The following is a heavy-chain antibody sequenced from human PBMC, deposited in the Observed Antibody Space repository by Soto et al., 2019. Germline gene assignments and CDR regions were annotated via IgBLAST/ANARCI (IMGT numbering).Heavy chain of an antibody. J-gene: IGHJ6*02. Sequence: PRLSCAASGFTFSSYAMSWVRQAPGKGLEWVSAISGSGGSTYYADSVKGRFTISRDNTKNTLYLQMNSLRAEDTAVYYCAKAEYDFWSGSTQLFPYYYGMDVWGQGTTVTVSS. CDR1: GFTFSSYA. CDR2: ISGSGGST. CDR3: AKAEYDFWSGSTQLFPYYYGMDV. D-gene: IGHD3-3*01. V-gene: IGHV3-23*01.